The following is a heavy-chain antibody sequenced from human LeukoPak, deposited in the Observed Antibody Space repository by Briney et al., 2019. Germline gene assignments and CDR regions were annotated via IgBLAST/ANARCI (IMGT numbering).Heavy chain of an antibody. J-gene: IGHJ4*02. Sequence: GGSLTLSCAASGFTFSSYHMNWVRQAPGKGLEWVSSISQSSSNIYYADSIKCRFTISRDNAKNSLYLQLNSLRAEDTAVYYCARFHQYTSGDYWGESPLVTVSS. D-gene: IGHD6-19*01. CDR1: GFTFSSYH. V-gene: IGHV3-21*01. CDR2: ISQSSSNI. CDR3: ARFHQYTSGDY.